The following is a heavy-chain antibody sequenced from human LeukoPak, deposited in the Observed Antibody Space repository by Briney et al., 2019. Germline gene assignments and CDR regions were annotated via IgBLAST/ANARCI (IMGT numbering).Heavy chain of an antibody. CDR3: ARGTPLSLGDFDY. V-gene: IGHV1-3*01. CDR1: GHTFTSYA. Sequence: ASVKVSCKASGHTFTSYAVHWVRQAPGQRLEWMGWINAGNGNTKYSQKFQGRVTITRDTSASTAYMELSSLRSEDTAVYYCARGTPLSLGDFDYWGQGTLVTVSS. CDR2: INAGNGNT. J-gene: IGHJ4*02. D-gene: IGHD3-16*01.